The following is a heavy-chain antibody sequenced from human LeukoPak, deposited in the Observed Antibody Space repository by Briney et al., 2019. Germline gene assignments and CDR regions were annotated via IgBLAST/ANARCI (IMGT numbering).Heavy chain of an antibody. V-gene: IGHV4-59*01. CDR3: ARAEDKYYFDY. J-gene: IGHJ4*02. Sequence: PSETLSLTCTVAGGSISSYYWSWIRQPPGKGLEWIGYIYYSGSTNYNPSLKSRVTISVDTSKNQISLKLSSVTAADTAVYYCARAEDKYYFDYWGRGTLVTVSS. CDR2: IYYSGST. CDR1: GGSISSYY.